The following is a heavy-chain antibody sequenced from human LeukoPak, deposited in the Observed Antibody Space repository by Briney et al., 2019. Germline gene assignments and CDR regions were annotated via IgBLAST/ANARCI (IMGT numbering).Heavy chain of an antibody. V-gene: IGHV3-23*01. D-gene: IGHD3-16*01. CDR2: ISGSGGDT. CDR3: AKRIFYDYVWGSSSGAFDI. Sequence: GGSLRLSCAASGFTFSSYAMSWVRQAPGKGLEWVSAISGSGGDTYYADSVKGRFTISRDNSKNTLYLQMNSLRAEDTAAYYCAKRIFYDYVWGSSSGAFDIWGQGTMVTVSS. J-gene: IGHJ3*02. CDR1: GFTFSSYA.